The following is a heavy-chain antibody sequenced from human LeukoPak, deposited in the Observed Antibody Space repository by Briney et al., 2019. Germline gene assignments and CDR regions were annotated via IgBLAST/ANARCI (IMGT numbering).Heavy chain of an antibody. CDR3: ARESIAAAGNNFDY. D-gene: IGHD6-13*01. Sequence: SETLSLTCTVSGGSISSYYWSWIRQPPGKGLEWIGYIYYSGSTNYNPSLKSRVTISVDTSKNQFSLKLSSVTAADTAVYYCARESIAAAGNNFDYWGQGTLVTVSS. J-gene: IGHJ4*02. CDR1: GGSISSYY. CDR2: IYYSGST. V-gene: IGHV4-59*01.